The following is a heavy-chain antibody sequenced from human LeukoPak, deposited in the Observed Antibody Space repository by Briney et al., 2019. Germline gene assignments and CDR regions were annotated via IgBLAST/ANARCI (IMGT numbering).Heavy chain of an antibody. CDR1: GFTFDDYA. CDR2: ISGDGDST. Sequence: GGSLRLSCATSGFTFDDYAIHWVRQAPGKGLEWVSIISGDGDSTYYADSVNGRFTISRDNSKNSLYLQMNSLRTEDTALYYCVKDEGGTVTGTIFWYLHLWGRGTLVTVSS. CDR3: VKDEGGTVTGTIFWYLHL. D-gene: IGHD1-20*01. J-gene: IGHJ2*01. V-gene: IGHV3-43*02.